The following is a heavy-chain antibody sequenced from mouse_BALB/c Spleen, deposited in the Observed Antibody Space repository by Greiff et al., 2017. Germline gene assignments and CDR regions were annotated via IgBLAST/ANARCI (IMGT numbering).Heavy chain of an antibody. CDR3: ARWDPSYAMDY. CDR2: ISSGSSTI. V-gene: IGHV5-17*02. CDR1: GFTFSSFG. D-gene: IGHD4-1*01. Sequence: DVKLVESGGGLVQPGGSRKLSCAASGFTFSSFGMHWVRQAPEKGLEWVAYISSGSSTIYYADTVKGRFTISRDNPKNTLFLQMTSLRSEDTAMYYCARWDPSYAMDYWGQGTSVTVSS. J-gene: IGHJ4*01.